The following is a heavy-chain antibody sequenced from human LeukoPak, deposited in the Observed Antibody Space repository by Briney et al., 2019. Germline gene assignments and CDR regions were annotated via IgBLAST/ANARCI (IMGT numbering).Heavy chain of an antibody. Sequence: PGGSLRLSCAASGFTFSSYAMNWVRQAPGKGLEWVSSISSSSSYIYYADSVKGRFTISRDNAKNSLYLQMSSLRAEDTAVYYCARVVAAAGIDYWGQGTLVTVSS. CDR3: ARVVAAAGIDY. CDR1: GFTFSSYA. D-gene: IGHD6-13*01. J-gene: IGHJ4*02. CDR2: ISSSSSYI. V-gene: IGHV3-21*01.